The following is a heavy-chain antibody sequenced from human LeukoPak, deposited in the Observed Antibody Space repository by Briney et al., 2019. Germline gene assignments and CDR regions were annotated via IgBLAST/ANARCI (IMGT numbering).Heavy chain of an antibody. CDR1: GGSISSYY. J-gene: IGHJ5*02. D-gene: IGHD3-22*01. CDR3: AGVQSRGYYYDSSGYRQSNWFDP. Sequence: SETLSLACTVSGGSISSYYWSWIRQPPGKGLEWIGYIYYSGSTNYNPSLKSRVTISVGTSKNQFSLKLSSVTAADTAVYYCAGVQSRGYYYDSSGYRQSNWFDPWGQGTPVTVSS. V-gene: IGHV4-59*01. CDR2: IYYSGST.